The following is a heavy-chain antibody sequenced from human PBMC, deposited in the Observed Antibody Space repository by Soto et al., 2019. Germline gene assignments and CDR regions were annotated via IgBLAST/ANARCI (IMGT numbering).Heavy chain of an antibody. CDR3: ARSIHEDIGLGGPKDIWFDP. CDR2: ISPILDVA. V-gene: IGHV1-69*02. J-gene: IGHJ5*02. Sequence: QVQLVQSGAEVKRPGSSVKVSCQTSGGTFRTYTINWVRQAPGQGLEWMGRISPILDVANYAQKFQGRVTITADKSQSTANMDLRSLRSEATAVYYCARSIHEDIGLGGPKDIWFDPWGQGTLVTVSS. CDR1: GGTFRTYT. D-gene: IGHD5-12*01.